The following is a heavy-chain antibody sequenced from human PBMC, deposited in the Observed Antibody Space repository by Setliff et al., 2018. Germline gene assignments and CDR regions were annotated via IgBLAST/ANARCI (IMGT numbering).Heavy chain of an antibody. CDR3: AREQWLDPPGYYYMDV. D-gene: IGHD6-19*01. Sequence: PSETLSLTCTVSGYSISSGHYWGWIRQPPGKGLEWIGSISHSGSTYYNPSLKSRVTISVDTSKDQFSLKLSSGTAADMAVYYCAREQWLDPPGYYYMDVWAKGTTVTVSS. V-gene: IGHV4-38-2*02. CDR2: ISHSGST. J-gene: IGHJ6*03. CDR1: GYSISSGHY.